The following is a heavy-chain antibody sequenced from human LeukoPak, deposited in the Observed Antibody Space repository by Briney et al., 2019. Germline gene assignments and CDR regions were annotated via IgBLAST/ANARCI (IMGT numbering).Heavy chain of an antibody. CDR2: TYYRSTRYN. D-gene: IGHD2-2*01. V-gene: IGHV6-1*01. CDR1: GDSLSSNSVT. J-gene: IGHJ5*02. Sequence: SQTLSLTCAISGDSLSSNSVTWNWIRQSPSRGLEWLGRTYYRSTRYNDYAVSVRGRITVNPDTSKNQFYLHLNSVTPEDTAVYYCARRLTQYDCFDPWGQGILVTVSS. CDR3: ARRLTQYDCFDP.